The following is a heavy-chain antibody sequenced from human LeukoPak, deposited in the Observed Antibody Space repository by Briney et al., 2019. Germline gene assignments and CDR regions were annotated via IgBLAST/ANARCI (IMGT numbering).Heavy chain of an antibody. J-gene: IGHJ4*02. D-gene: IGHD6-19*01. CDR2: ISGDSAGT. Sequence: GGSLRLSCAASGFTFSSYAMSWVRQAPGKGLEWVSTISGDSAGTHYADSVKGRFTISRDNFKNTLYLQMNSLRAEDTAVYYCAKDIILSYSSGWYSNYFDYWGQGTLVTVSS. CDR3: AKDIILSYSSGWYSNYFDY. V-gene: IGHV3-23*01. CDR1: GFTFSSYA.